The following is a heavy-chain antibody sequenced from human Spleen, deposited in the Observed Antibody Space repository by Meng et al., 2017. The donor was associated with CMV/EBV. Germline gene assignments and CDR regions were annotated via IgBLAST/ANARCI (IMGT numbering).Heavy chain of an antibody. Sequence: SETLSLTCTVSGGSISSYYWSWIRQPPGKGLEWIGYIYYSGSTNYNPSLKSRVTISLDTSKNRVSLRLSSVTAADTAVYFCARVGTTGHFYHGMDVWGQGTTVTVSS. V-gene: IGHV4-59*01. CDR1: GGSISSYY. J-gene: IGHJ6*02. CDR2: IYYSGST. CDR3: ARVGTTGHFYHGMDV. D-gene: IGHD1-7*01.